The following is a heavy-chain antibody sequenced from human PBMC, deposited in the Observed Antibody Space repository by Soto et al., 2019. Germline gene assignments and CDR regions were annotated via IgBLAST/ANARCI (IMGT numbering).Heavy chain of an antibody. J-gene: IGHJ6*02. CDR1: GFTFDDYA. CDR3: ARVRCSGGSCYLGGMDV. CDR2: IWYDGSNK. D-gene: IGHD2-15*01. Sequence: GGSLRLSCAASGFTFDDYAMHWVRQAPGKGLEWVAVIWYDGSNKYYADSVKGRFTISRDNSKNTLYLQMNSLRAEDTAVYYCARVRCSGGSCYLGGMDVWGQGTTVTVSS. V-gene: IGHV3-33*08.